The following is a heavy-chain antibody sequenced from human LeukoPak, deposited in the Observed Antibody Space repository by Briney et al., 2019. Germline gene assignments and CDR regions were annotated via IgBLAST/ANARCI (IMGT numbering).Heavy chain of an antibody. J-gene: IGHJ4*02. D-gene: IGHD1-26*01. CDR2: IWYDGGKK. V-gene: IGHV3-33*01. CDR1: GFIFDTYG. CDR3: TSLVGATSDSDY. Sequence: GGSLRLSCAASGFIFDTYGMHWVRQAPGKGLEGVAVIWYDGGKKYYADSVKGRFTISRDDSKNTAYLQMNSLKTEDTAVYYCTSLVGATSDSDYWGQGILVTVSS.